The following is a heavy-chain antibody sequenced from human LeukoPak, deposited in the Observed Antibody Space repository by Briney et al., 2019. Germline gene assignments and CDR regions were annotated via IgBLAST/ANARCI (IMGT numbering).Heavy chain of an antibody. CDR3: SRRDGDNDRGFDY. Sequence: GWSLRLSCAASGFIFSDYGMHWVRQAPGKGLESGAAMGYDGSKKYYAESMQGRSTISRDNSKHTLYLQMNSLRAEDTAVYYCSRRDGDNDRGFDYWGQGTLVIVSS. D-gene: IGHD4-23*01. V-gene: IGHV3-33*01. J-gene: IGHJ4*02. CDR2: MGYDGSKK. CDR1: GFIFSDYG.